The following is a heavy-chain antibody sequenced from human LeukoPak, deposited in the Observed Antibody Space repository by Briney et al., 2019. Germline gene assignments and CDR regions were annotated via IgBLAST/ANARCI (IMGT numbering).Heavy chain of an antibody. V-gene: IGHV3-23*01. J-gene: IGHJ4*02. CDR3: ANLFTSGPCSGTTCFNH. D-gene: IGHD2-2*01. CDR2: ISGTSGST. CDR1: GFTFSSYA. Sequence: PGGSLRLSCAASGFTFSSYAMSWVRQAPGKGLEWVSTISGTSGSTYYADSVKGRFTISRVNSKKTLYLQMNSLRAEDTAVYYCANLFTSGPCSGTTCFNHWGQGTLVTVSS.